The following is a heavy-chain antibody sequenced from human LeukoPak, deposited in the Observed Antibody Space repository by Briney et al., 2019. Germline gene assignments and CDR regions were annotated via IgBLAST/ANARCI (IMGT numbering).Heavy chain of an antibody. Sequence: GGSLRLSCAASGFTFVSSAMHWVRQAPGKGLECVAFIQFDGSFTHYSDSVKGRFTISRDNSKNTLYLEMNSLRPEDTGVYYCATHCSGTACHRDYWGQGTLVTVSS. J-gene: IGHJ4*02. CDR3: ATHCSGTACHRDY. CDR1: GFTFVSSA. D-gene: IGHD2-2*01. V-gene: IGHV3-30*02. CDR2: IQFDGSFT.